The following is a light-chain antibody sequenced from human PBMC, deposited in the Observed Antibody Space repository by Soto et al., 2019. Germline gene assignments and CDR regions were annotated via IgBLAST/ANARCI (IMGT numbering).Light chain of an antibody. Sequence: QSVLTQPPSASGTPGQRVTISCSGINSNIGNNYVHWYQQFPGTAPNLLIYRNSQRPSGVPDRFSGSKSGISASLAISGLRSEDEADYYCAAWDDSLSGPHVVFGGGTKVTVL. V-gene: IGLV1-47*01. CDR1: NSNIGNNY. CDR3: AAWDDSLSGPHVV. CDR2: RNS. J-gene: IGLJ2*01.